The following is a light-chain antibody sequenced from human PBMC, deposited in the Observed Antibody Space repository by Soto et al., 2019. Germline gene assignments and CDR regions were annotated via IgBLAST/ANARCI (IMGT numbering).Light chain of an antibody. CDR2: GAS. Sequence: VNPQSPASLSMYRGGRAKGSSGANQNIISNLAWYQPKPGQAPRPLIYGASTRATGIPARYSGCGSGTQFTLTCCTPQSEGFEVYHCQQYKILPITFRQGTRLEIK. CDR3: QQYKILPIT. CDR1: QNIISN. J-gene: IGKJ5*01. V-gene: IGKV3-15*01.